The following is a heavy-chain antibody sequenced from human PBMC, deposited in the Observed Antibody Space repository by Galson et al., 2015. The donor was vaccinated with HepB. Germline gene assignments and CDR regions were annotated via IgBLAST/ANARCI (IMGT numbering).Heavy chain of an antibody. CDR3: AREGGGEGYYFDY. J-gene: IGHJ4*02. D-gene: IGHD3-16*01. CDR2: IYHSGST. Sequence: TLSLTCAVSGGSISSGGYSWSWIRQPPGKGLEWIGYIYHSGSTYYNPSLKSRVTISVDRSKNQFSLKLSSVTAADTAVYYCAREGGGEGYYFDYWGQGTLVTVSS. V-gene: IGHV4-30-2*01. CDR1: GGSISSGGYS.